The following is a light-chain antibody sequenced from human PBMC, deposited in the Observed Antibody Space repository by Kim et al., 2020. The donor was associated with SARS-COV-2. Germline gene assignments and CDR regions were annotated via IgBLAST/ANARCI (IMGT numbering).Light chain of an antibody. CDR2: DAS. Sequence: DIQMTQSPSSLSASVGDRVTITCQASQDISNYLNWYQQKPGKAPKLLIYDASNLETGVPSRFSGSGSGTDFTFTISSLQPEDIATYYCQQYDNLPLTFGPGTQGGYQT. CDR1: QDISNY. J-gene: IGKJ3*01. V-gene: IGKV1-33*01. CDR3: QQYDNLPLT.